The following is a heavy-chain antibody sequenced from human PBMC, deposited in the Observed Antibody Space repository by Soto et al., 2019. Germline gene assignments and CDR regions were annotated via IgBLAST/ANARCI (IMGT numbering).Heavy chain of an antibody. D-gene: IGHD3-22*01. CDR1: GFSLNTRGMC. J-gene: IGHJ5*02. CDR2: IDWEDDK. V-gene: IGHV2-70*13. CDR3: ARTRNSGYFYDT. Sequence: SGPTLGNPTQPLSLTCAFSGFSLNTRGMCVSRIRQPPGEALEWLALIDWEDDKYYSTSLKTRLTISKDTSKNQVVLTMTDMDPVDTATYYCARTRNSGYFYDTWGQGTLVTVSS.